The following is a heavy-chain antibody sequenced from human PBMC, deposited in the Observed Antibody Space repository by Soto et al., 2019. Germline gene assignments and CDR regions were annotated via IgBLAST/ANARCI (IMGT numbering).Heavy chain of an antibody. CDR2: INPDGGGT. CDR3: AVGGNYFSMDV. Sequence: QVQLVQSGAEVKKPGASVKVSCKASGYTFTSYYMHWVRLSPGQGLEWMGIINPDGGGTSYAQQFQGRVIMTRDKSTSTVYMESSSLRSEDTAVYYCAVGGNYFSMDVWGQWTTVTVSS. CDR1: GYTFTSYY. V-gene: IGHV1-46*01. J-gene: IGHJ6*02.